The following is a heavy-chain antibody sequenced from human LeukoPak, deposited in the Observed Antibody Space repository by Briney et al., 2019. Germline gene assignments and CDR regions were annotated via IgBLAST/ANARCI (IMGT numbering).Heavy chain of an antibody. CDR2: INHSGST. D-gene: IGHD3-22*01. V-gene: IGHV4-34*01. J-gene: IGHJ4*02. CDR1: GGSFSGYY. Sequence: PSETLSLICAVYGGSFSGYYWSWIRQPPGKGLEWIGEINHSGSTNYTPSLKSRVTISVDTSKNHFSLKLSSVTAADTAVYYCASCYYDSSGYYPYWGQGTLVTVSS. CDR3: ASCYYDSSGYYPY.